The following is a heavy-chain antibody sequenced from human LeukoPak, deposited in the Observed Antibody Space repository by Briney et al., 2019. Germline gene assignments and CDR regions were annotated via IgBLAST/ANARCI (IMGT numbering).Heavy chain of an antibody. CDR1: GFTFSSSS. CDR3: AKDLAPAAY. Sequence: GGSLRLSCAASGFTFSSSSMSWVRQAPGKGLEWVSALTGSGGSTYYADSVKGRFTISRDNSKKTLLLQMNSLRAEDTAVYYCAKDLAPAAYWGQGTLVTVSS. D-gene: IGHD2-2*01. CDR2: LTGSGGST. J-gene: IGHJ4*02. V-gene: IGHV3-23*01.